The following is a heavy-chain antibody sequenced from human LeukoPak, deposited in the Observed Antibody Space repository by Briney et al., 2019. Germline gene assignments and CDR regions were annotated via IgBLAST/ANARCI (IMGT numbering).Heavy chain of an antibody. CDR3: ARDSGTTGEVKFDP. CDR1: GGSFSGHN. CDR2: INHREIT. Sequence: SETLSLTCAVYGGSFSGHNWSWIRQTPGKGLEWIGEINHREITNYNPSLESRLTISIDTSKNQFSLKVSSVTAADTAVYYCARDSGTTGEVKFDPWGQGTLVTVSS. J-gene: IGHJ5*02. D-gene: IGHD3-10*01. V-gene: IGHV4-34*01.